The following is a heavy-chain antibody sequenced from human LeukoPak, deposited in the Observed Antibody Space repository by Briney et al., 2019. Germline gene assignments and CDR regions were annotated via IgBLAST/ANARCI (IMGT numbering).Heavy chain of an antibody. CDR1: GYSFTSYW. J-gene: IGHJ5*02. V-gene: IGHV5-51*01. Sequence: GESLKISCKGSGYSFTSYWIGWVRQMPGKGLEWMGIIYPGDSDTRYSPSFQGQVTISADKSISTAYLQWSSLKASDTAMYYCARAGYSSGWYYWFDPWGQGTLVTVSS. CDR2: IYPGDSDT. CDR3: ARAGYSSGWYYWFDP. D-gene: IGHD6-19*01.